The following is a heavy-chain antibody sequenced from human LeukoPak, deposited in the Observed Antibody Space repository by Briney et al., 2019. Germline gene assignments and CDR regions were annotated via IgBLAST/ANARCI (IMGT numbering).Heavy chain of an antibody. V-gene: IGHV4-31*03. J-gene: IGHJ4*02. D-gene: IGHD6-6*01. Sequence: SETLSLTCTVSGGSISSGCYYWSWIPQHPGKGLEGIGYLYYSGRNHYNPSLKSRVTISVDTSKNQYSLKLSSVTAADTAVYYCASQPIAAGFPRPSHVDYWGQGTLVTVSS. CDR2: LYYSGRN. CDR3: ASQPIAAGFPRPSHVDY. CDR1: GGSISSGCYY.